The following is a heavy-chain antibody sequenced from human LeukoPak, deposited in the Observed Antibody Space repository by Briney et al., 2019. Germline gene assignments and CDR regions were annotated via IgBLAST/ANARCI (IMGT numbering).Heavy chain of an antibody. D-gene: IGHD4-17*01. CDR1: GFTFSTYA. Sequence: RSGGSLRLSCAASGFTFSTYAMSWVRQAPGKGLAWVSTISDGGSDTHYADSVKGRFTISRDDSKNTLYLQMNSLRAEDTAVYYCAKALYGDYGRFDYWGQGTLVTVSS. J-gene: IGHJ4*02. V-gene: IGHV3-23*01. CDR3: AKALYGDYGRFDY. CDR2: ISDGGSDT.